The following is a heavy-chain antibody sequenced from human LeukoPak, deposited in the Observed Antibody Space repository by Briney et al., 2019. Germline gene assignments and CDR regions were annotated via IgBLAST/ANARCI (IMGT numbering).Heavy chain of an antibody. J-gene: IGHJ4*02. CDR2: INAGNGNT. CDR1: GYTFTSYA. D-gene: IGHD3-9*01. Sequence: ASVKVSCKASGYTFTSYAMHWVRQAPGQRLEWMGWINAGNGNTKYSQKFQGRVTITRDTSASTAYMELSSLRSEDTAVYYFAREPAYDILTGYLDYWGQGTLVTVSS. V-gene: IGHV1-3*01. CDR3: AREPAYDILTGYLDY.